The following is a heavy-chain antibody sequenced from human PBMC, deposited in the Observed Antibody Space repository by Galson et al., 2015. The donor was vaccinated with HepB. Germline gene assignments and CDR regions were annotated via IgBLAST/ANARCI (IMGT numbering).Heavy chain of an antibody. D-gene: IGHD2-2*01. CDR1: GFTFSSYW. J-gene: IGHJ4*02. CDR3: ARGRIVPAATYYFDY. V-gene: IGHV3-7*03. Sequence: SLRLSCAASGFTFSSYWMSWVRQAPGEGLEWVANIKQDGSEKYYVDSVKGRFTISRDNAKNSLYLQMNSLRAEDTAVYYCARGRIVPAATYYFDYWGQGTLVTVSS. CDR2: IKQDGSEK.